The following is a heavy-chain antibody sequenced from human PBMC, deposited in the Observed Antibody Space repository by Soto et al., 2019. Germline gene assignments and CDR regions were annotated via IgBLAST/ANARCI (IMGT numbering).Heavy chain of an antibody. CDR3: AIRDYYDSTGYYHH. Sequence: SETLSLTCAVSGGSISGLTWWSWVRQPPGKGLEWIGEIYHRGATNYTPSLKSRVTISADKSRNQFSLKLSSVTAADTAVYYCAIRDYYDSTGYYHHWGQGTLVTVS. V-gene: IGHV4-4*02. J-gene: IGHJ5*02. CDR1: GGSISGLTW. CDR2: IYHRGAT. D-gene: IGHD3-22*01.